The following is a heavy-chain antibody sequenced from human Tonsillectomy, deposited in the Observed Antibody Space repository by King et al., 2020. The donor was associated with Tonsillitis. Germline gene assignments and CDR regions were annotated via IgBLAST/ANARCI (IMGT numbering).Heavy chain of an antibody. J-gene: IGHJ4*02. Sequence: QLVQSGGGLVQPGGSLRLSCAASGFTFSSYDMNWVRQAPGKGLEWVSYISRSGSTIYYADSVKGRFTISRDNANNSLYLQMNSLRAEDTAVYYCARWDLFSTFFDSWGQGTLVTVSS. CDR3: ARWDLFSTFFDS. D-gene: IGHD1-26*01. CDR2: ISRSGSTI. CDR1: GFTFSSYD. V-gene: IGHV3-48*03.